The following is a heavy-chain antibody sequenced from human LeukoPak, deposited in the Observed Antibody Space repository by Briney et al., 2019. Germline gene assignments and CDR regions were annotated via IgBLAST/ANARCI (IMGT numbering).Heavy chain of an antibody. CDR3: ARARNYYYMDV. CDR2: IYSDNT. CDR1: GFTVSSNS. V-gene: IGHV3-53*01. Sequence: GGSLRLSCTVSGFTVSSNSMSWVRQAPGKGLEWVSFIYSDNTHYSDSVKGRFTISRDNSKNTLYLQMNSLRAEDTAVYYCARARNYYYMDVWGKGTTVTVSS. J-gene: IGHJ6*03.